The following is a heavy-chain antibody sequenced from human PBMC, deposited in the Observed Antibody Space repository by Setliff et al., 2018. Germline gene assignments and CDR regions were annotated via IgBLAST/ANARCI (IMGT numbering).Heavy chain of an antibody. Sequence: SETLSLTCSVYGESFSNNYWSWIRQPAGKELEWIGRVSASGSTTYNPSLKSRVTMSVDTSRNQISLELSSVTAADTAVYFCARGSGRGYSYGLFDYWGQGSLVTVSS. CDR1: GESFSNNY. J-gene: IGHJ4*02. V-gene: IGHV4-4*07. CDR3: ARGSGRGYSYGLFDY. D-gene: IGHD5-18*01. CDR2: VSASGST.